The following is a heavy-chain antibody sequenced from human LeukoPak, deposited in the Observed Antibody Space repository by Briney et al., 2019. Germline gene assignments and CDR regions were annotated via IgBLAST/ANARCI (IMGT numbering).Heavy chain of an antibody. CDR1: GFTFSSYW. V-gene: IGHV3-7*01. D-gene: IGHD6-6*01. Sequence: PGGSLRLSCAASGFTFSSYWMSWVRQAPGKGLEWVANIKQDGSEKYYVDSVKGRFTISRDNAKNSLYLQMNSLRAEDTAAYYCARVWIAARPNYFDYWGQGTLVTVSS. CDR3: ARVWIAARPNYFDY. J-gene: IGHJ4*02. CDR2: IKQDGSEK.